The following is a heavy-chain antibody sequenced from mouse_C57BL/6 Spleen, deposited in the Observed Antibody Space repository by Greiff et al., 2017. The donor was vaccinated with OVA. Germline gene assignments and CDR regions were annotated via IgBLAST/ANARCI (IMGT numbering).Heavy chain of an antibody. CDR3: TTRYYGSSP. D-gene: IGHD1-1*01. J-gene: IGHJ2*01. Sequence: VQLKQSGAELVRPGASVTLSCTASGFNIKDDYMHWVKQRPEQGLEWIGWIDPENGDTEYASKFQGKATITADTSSNTAYLQLSSLTSEDTAVYYCTTRYYGSSPWGQGTTLTVSS. CDR1: GFNIKDDY. V-gene: IGHV14-4*01. CDR2: IDPENGDT.